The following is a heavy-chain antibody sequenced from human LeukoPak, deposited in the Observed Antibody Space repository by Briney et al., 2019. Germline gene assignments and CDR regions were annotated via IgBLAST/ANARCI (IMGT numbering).Heavy chain of an antibody. J-gene: IGHJ4*02. V-gene: IGHV4-59*12. Sequence: SETLSLTCTVSGGSISSYYWSWIRQPPGKGLEWIGYIYYSGSTNYNPSLKSRVTISVDTSKNQFSLKLSSVTAADTAVYYCAGDSGRYCSGGSCYSSDYWGQGTLVTVSS. CDR3: AGDSGRYCSGGSCYSSDY. D-gene: IGHD2-15*01. CDR2: IYYSGST. CDR1: GGSISSYY.